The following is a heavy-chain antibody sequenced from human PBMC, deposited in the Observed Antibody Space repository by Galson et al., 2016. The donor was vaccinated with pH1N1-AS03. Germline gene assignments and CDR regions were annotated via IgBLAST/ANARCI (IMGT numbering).Heavy chain of an antibody. CDR3: GKGGYSTSPPAVDS. J-gene: IGHJ5*01. CDR1: GFTFSNYV. V-gene: IGHV3-23*01. CDR2: ISGSGGIA. D-gene: IGHD6-6*01. Sequence: SLRLSCAASGFTFSNYVMSWVRQAPGKGLEWVSCISGSGGIANHAGSVKGRLTTSRDNSKNTLYLQMNNLRAEDTAVYYCGKGGYSTSPPAVDSWGHGTLVTVSS.